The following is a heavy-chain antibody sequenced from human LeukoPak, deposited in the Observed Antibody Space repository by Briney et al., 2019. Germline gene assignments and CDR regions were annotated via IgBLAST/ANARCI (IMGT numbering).Heavy chain of an antibody. J-gene: IGHJ4*02. CDR1: GFTVRSNS. Sequence: GGSLRLSCAASGFTVRSNSMSWVRQAPGKGLEWVSVIYSGGNTYYADSVKGRFTISRDNSENTLYLQMNSLRAEDTAVYYCAGGYSYSSYYFDYWGQGTLVTVSS. D-gene: IGHD5-18*01. CDR3: AGGYSYSSYYFDY. CDR2: IYSGGNT. V-gene: IGHV3-53*01.